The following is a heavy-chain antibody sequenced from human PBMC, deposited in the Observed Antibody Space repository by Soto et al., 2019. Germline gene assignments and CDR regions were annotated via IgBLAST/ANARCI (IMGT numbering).Heavy chain of an antibody. CDR1: AISFNTYG. V-gene: IGHV3-23*01. CDR2: VTVTGGST. D-gene: IGHD3-3*01. Sequence: GGSLRLSCAASAISFNTYGVTWVRQAPGKGLEWVSTVTVTGGSTYYADSVKGRFTISRDRSNYTVSLLLNSLRVEDTAIYYCAGQWSPDWWFDPWGQGTLVTVS. J-gene: IGHJ5*02. CDR3: AGQWSPDWWFDP.